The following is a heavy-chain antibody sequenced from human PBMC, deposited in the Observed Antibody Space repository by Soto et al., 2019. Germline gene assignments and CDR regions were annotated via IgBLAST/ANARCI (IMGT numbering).Heavy chain of an antibody. V-gene: IGHV1-3*05. J-gene: IGHJ4*02. CDR1: GYTFTSYA. CDR3: ATGLWELLSCDY. D-gene: IGHD1-26*01. Sequence: QVQLVQSGAEEKKPGASVKVSCKASGYTFTSYAMHWVRQAPGQRLEWMGWINAGNGNTKYSQKFQGRVTITRDTSASTAYMELSSLRSEDTAVYYCATGLWELLSCDYWGQGTLVTVSS. CDR2: INAGNGNT.